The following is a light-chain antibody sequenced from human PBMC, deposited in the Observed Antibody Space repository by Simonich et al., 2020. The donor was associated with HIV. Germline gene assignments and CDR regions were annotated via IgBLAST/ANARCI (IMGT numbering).Light chain of an antibody. Sequence: DIVMTQSPDSLAVSLGERAAINCKSSQTVLFRSKNKNYLARNQQKPGQPPKLLIYWASTRESGVPDRFSGSGSGTDFTLTISSLQAEDVAVYYCQQYYSTPYTFGQGTKLEIK. CDR2: WAS. J-gene: IGKJ2*01. CDR3: QQYYSTPYT. CDR1: QTVLFRSKNKNY. V-gene: IGKV4-1*01.